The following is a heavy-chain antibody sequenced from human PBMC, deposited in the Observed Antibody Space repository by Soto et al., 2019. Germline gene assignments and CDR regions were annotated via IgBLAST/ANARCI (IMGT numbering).Heavy chain of an antibody. CDR1: GFTFSNYA. CDR3: ARYCSGGSLCYMGI. J-gene: IGHJ6*03. CDR2: VNNGGSST. D-gene: IGHD2-15*01. Sequence: GGSLRLSCAASGFTFSNYAMSWFRQAPGKGLEWVSSVNNGGSSTYYADSVKGRFTISRDNSKNTLYLQMNGLRAEDTAVYYCARYCSGGSLCYMGIWGKGTTVTVSS. V-gene: IGHV3-23*01.